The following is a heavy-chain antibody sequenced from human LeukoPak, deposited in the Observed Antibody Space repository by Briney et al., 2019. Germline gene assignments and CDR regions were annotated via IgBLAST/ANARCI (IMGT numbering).Heavy chain of an antibody. J-gene: IGHJ5*02. CDR3: ARHSDWFDP. CDR2: IYPGDSET. D-gene: IGHD3-10*01. V-gene: IGHV5-51*01. CDR1: GYSFTDYW. Sequence: GESLKISCKASGYSFTDYWIGWVRQMPGKGLEWMGTIYPGDSETRYSPSFQGQVTISADKSISTAYLQWSSLKASDTAMYYCARHSDWFDPWGQGTLVTVSS.